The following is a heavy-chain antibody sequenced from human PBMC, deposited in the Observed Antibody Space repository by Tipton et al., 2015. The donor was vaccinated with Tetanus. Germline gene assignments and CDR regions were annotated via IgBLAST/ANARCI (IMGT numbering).Heavy chain of an antibody. CDR3: ASGSALDY. D-gene: IGHD6-25*01. J-gene: IGHJ4*02. Sequence: GSLRLSCEVSGFIFSSYTMNWVRQTPGKGLEWVSSISSTSSYVYYADSLKGRFTISRDNAKSSLYLQMNSLRAEDTAVYFCASGSALDYWGPGALVTVSS. CDR1: GFIFSSYT. V-gene: IGHV3-21*01. CDR2: ISSTSSYV.